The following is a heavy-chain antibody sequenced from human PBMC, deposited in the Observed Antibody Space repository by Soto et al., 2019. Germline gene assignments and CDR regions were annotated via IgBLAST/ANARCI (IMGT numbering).Heavy chain of an antibody. CDR2: INANNGGA. CDR3: AREGGSETLQPSYNWFDT. D-gene: IGHD6-25*01. J-gene: IGHJ5*02. CDR1: GYTFTDYH. V-gene: IGHV1-2*02. Sequence: ASVKVSCKASGYTFTDYHIHWVRQAPGQGLEFMGWINANNGGAGSAQQFQGRVTVTRDTSITTVYMELSNLRSDDTAVYYCAREGGSETLQPSYNWFDTWGRGTLVTVSS.